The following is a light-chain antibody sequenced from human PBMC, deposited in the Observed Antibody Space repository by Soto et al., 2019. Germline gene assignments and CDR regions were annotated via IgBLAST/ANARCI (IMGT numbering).Light chain of an antibody. CDR3: QQYSGPAHA. J-gene: IGKJ4*01. V-gene: IGKV1-5*01. CDR1: QSIGRW. CDR2: DAS. Sequence: DIQMTQSPSTLSASVGDRVTITCRASQSIGRWLAWYQQKPGKAPKVLIYDASSLQSGVPSRFSGSGSGTEFTLTISSLQPDDFAYYYCQQYSGPAHAFGGGTKVEV.